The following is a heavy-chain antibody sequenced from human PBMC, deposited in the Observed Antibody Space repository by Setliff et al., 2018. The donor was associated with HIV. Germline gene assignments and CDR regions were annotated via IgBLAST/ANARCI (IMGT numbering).Heavy chain of an antibody. Sequence: ASVKVSCKASGYTFTSYDVNWVRQAPGQGLEWMGWMNPKSGNTGYAQNFQGRVTMTRNTSISTAYMELRSLRSDDTAVYYCARIKARDDAFDIWGQGTMVTVSS. V-gene: IGHV1-8*01. CDR3: ARIKARDDAFDI. J-gene: IGHJ3*02. CDR1: GYTFTSYD. CDR2: MNPKSGNT.